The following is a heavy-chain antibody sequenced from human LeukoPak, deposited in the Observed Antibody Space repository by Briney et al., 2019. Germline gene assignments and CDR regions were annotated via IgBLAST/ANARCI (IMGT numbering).Heavy chain of an antibody. CDR3: ARDRVVRGVITAFDI. CDR1: GGSISSGSYY. D-gene: IGHD3-10*01. J-gene: IGHJ3*02. CDR2: MYTTGST. Sequence: SETLSLTCDVSGGSISSGSYYWSWIRQPAGKGLEWIGRMYTTGSTNYNPSLKSRVTMSVDTSKNQFSLKLSSVTAADTAVYYCARDRVVRGVITAFDIWGQGTMVTVSS. V-gene: IGHV4-61*02.